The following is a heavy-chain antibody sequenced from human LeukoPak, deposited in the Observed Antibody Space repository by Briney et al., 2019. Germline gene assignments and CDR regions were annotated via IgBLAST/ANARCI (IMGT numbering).Heavy chain of an antibody. CDR3: ARESEELGYCSSTSCYIRFDP. Sequence: GGSLRLSCAASGFTFSTYWISGVRQAPGKGLEWVANIKQDGSEKYYVDSVKGRFTISRDNAKNSLYLQMNSLRAEDTAVYYCARESEELGYCSSTSCYIRFDPWGQGTLVTVSS. CDR2: IKQDGSEK. D-gene: IGHD2-2*02. V-gene: IGHV3-7*01. CDR1: GFTFSTYW. J-gene: IGHJ5*02.